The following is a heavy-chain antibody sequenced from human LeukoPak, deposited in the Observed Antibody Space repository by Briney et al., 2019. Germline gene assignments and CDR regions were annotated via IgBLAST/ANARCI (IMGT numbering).Heavy chain of an antibody. CDR2: IYYSGST. Sequence: SETLSLTCTVSGGSISSSSYYWGWVRQPPGKGLEWIGRIYYSGSTYYNPSLKSRVTISVDTSKNQFSLKLSSVTAADTAVYYCARGIVVVVADSNWFDPWGQGTLVTVSS. CDR3: ARGIVVVVADSNWFDP. J-gene: IGHJ5*02. V-gene: IGHV4-39*07. CDR1: GGSISSSSYY. D-gene: IGHD2-15*01.